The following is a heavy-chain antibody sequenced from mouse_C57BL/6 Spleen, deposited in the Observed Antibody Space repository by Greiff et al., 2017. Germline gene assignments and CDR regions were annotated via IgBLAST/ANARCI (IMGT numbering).Heavy chain of an antibody. CDR1: GYTFTSYW. CDR2: IHPNSGST. CDR3: ANHYYGSSYYAMDY. V-gene: IGHV1-64*01. D-gene: IGHD1-1*01. Sequence: QVQLQQPGAELVKPGASVKLSCKASGYTFTSYWMHWVKQRPGQGLEWIGMIHPNSGSTNYNEKFKSKATLTVDKSSSTAYMQLSSLTSEDSAVYYCANHYYGSSYYAMDYWGQGTSGTVSS. J-gene: IGHJ4*01.